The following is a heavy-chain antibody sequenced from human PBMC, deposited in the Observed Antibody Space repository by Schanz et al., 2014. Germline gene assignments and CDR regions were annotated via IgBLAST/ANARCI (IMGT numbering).Heavy chain of an antibody. V-gene: IGHV3-11*06. D-gene: IGHD2-15*01. CDR2: TNGDGTNA. J-gene: IGHJ4*02. CDR3: ARDKGYYSGCRCLTFDY. Sequence: QVQLVESGGGLVKPGGSLRLSCAASGFTFRDYYMSWIRQAPGKGLECVSCTNGDGTNAKYADSVKGRFTISRDNSKNTQYRQMSCVSAEVTAGYYCARDKGYYSGCRCLTFDYWGQGTLVTVSS. CDR1: GFTFRDYY.